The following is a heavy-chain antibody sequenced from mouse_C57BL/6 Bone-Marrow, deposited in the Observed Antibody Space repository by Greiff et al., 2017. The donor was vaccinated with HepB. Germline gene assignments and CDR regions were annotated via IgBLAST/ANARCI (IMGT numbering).Heavy chain of an antibody. V-gene: IGHV5-6*01. CDR1: GFTFSSYG. Sequence: EVKVVESGGDLVKPGGSLKLSCAASGFTFSSYGMSWVRQTPDKRLEWVATISSGGSYTYYPDSVKGRFTISRDNAKNTLYLQMSSLKSEDTAMYYCASSNWTNFDYWGQGTTLTVAS. CDR3: ASSNWTNFDY. CDR2: ISSGGSYT. J-gene: IGHJ2*01. D-gene: IGHD4-1*01.